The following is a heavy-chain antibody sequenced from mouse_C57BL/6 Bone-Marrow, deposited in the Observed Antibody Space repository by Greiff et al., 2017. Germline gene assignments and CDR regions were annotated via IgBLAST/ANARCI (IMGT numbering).Heavy chain of an antibody. CDR2: IRSKSNNYAT. J-gene: IGHJ4*01. D-gene: IGHD1-1*01. Sequence: EVQVVESGGGLVQPKGSLKLSCAASGFSFNTYAMNWVRQAPGKGLEWVARIRSKSNNYATYYADSVKDRFTISRDDSESMLYLQMNNLKTEDTAMDYCVRQKGGSRSYAMDYWGQGTSVTVSS. V-gene: IGHV10-1*01. CDR1: GFSFNTYA. CDR3: VRQKGGSRSYAMDY.